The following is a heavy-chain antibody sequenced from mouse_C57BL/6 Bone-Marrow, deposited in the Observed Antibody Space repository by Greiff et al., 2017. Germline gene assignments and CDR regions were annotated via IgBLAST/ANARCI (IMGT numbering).Heavy chain of an antibody. CDR1: GFNINDDY. Sequence: VQLQQSGAELVRPGASVKLSCTASGFNINDDYMHWVKQRPEQGLEWIGWIDPENGDTEYASKFQGKATITADTSSNTAYLQLSSLTSEDTDVSYCTTALRSGHDWGQGTTLTVSS. V-gene: IGHV14-4*01. J-gene: IGHJ2*01. D-gene: IGHD2-12*01. CDR2: IDPENGDT. CDR3: TTALRSGHD.